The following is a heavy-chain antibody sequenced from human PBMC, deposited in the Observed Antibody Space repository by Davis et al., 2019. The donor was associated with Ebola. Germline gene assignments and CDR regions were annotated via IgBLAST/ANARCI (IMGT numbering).Heavy chain of an antibody. J-gene: IGHJ3*01. D-gene: IGHD3-10*01. CDR3: AKFYLSGSYYPVDV. CDR2: INAGGGTT. CDR1: GFTFINYA. V-gene: IGHV3-23*01. Sequence: PGGSLRLSCAASGFTFINYAMSWVRQAPGRGLEWVAAINAGGGTTFYADSVRGRFTISRDNSKNTVYLQMNSLRAEESAVYYCAKFYLSGSYYPVDVWGQGTMVTVSS.